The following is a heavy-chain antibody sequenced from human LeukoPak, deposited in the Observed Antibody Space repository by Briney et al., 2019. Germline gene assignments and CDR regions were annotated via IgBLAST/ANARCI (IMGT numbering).Heavy chain of an antibody. J-gene: IGHJ5*02. CDR3: ARHTLIWAAAGYNWFDP. Sequence: PSETLSLTCTVSGGSISSSSYYWGWIRQPPGKGLEWIGSIYYSGSTYYNPSLKSRVTISVDTSKNQFSLKLSSVTAADTAVYYCARHTLIWAAAGYNWFDPWGQGTLVTVSS. D-gene: IGHD6-25*01. CDR2: IYYSGST. CDR1: GGSISSSSYY. V-gene: IGHV4-39*01.